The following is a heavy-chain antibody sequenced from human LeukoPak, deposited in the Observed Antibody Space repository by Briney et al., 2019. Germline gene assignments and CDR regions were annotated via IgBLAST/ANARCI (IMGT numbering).Heavy chain of an antibody. CDR1: GFTFSSYD. D-gene: IGHD6-19*01. V-gene: IGHV3-23*01. J-gene: IGHJ4*02. Sequence: PGGTLRLSCAASGFTFSSYDMSWVRQAPGKGLEWVSAISGSGGSTYYADSVKGRFTISRDNSKNTLYLQMNSLRAEDTAVYYCAKWGSGWYGVYWGQGTLVTVSS. CDR3: AKWGSGWYGVY. CDR2: ISGSGGST.